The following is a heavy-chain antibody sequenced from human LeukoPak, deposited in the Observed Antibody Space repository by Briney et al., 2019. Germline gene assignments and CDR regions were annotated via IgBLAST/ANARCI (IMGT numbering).Heavy chain of an antibody. J-gene: IGHJ3*02. Sequence: GGSLRLSCAAYGFTFSSCWMSWVRQAPGKGLEWVANIKQDGSEKYYVDSVKGRFTISRDNAKNSLYPQMNSLRAEDTAVYYCARGGAYCSGGRCFLGAFDICGQGTMVTVST. CDR2: IKQDGSEK. V-gene: IGHV3-7*01. CDR1: GFTFSSCW. D-gene: IGHD2-15*01. CDR3: ARGGAYCSGGRCFLGAFDI.